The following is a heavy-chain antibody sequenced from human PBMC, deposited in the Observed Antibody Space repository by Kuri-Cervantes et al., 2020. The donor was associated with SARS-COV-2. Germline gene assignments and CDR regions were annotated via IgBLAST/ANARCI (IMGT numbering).Heavy chain of an antibody. CDR3: AREEGGELGEAFDY. V-gene: IGHV3-21*01. J-gene: IGHJ4*02. Sequence: GESLKISCAASGFTFGASDMNWVRQSPGKGLEWVASIDSSSYYIYHADSVKGRLTISRDNAKTSLYLQMNSLKPEDTAVYYCAREEGGELGEAFDYWGQGALVTVSS. CDR2: IDSSSYYI. D-gene: IGHD7-27*01. CDR1: GFTFGASD.